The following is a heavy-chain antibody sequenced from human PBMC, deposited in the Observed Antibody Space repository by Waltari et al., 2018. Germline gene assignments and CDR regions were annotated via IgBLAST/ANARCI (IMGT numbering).Heavy chain of an antibody. CDR3: TRGIVVVPAAAWFDP. V-gene: IGHV3-49*03. CDR1: GFTFGDYA. J-gene: IGHJ5*02. Sequence: EVQLVESGGGLVQPGRSLRLSCTASGFTFGDYAMIWFRQAPGKGLEWVGFIRSKAYGGTTEYAASVKGRFTISRDDSKSIAYLQMNSLKTEDTAVYYCTRGIVVVPAAAWFDPWGQGTLVTVSS. CDR2: IRSKAYGGTT. D-gene: IGHD2-2*01.